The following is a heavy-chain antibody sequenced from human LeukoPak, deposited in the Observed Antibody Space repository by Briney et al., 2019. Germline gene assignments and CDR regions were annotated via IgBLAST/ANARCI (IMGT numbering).Heavy chain of an antibody. J-gene: IGHJ4*02. CDR2: INPSGGST. D-gene: IGHD3-22*01. CDR3: ARDFRPNYYDSDFCGY. V-gene: IGHV1-46*01. CDR1: GYTFTSYY. Sequence: ASVKVSCKASGYTFTSYYMHWVRQAPGQGLEWMGIINPSGGSTSYAQKFQGRVTMTRDTSTSTVYMELSSLRSEDTAVYYCARDFRPNYYDSDFCGYWGQGTLVTASS.